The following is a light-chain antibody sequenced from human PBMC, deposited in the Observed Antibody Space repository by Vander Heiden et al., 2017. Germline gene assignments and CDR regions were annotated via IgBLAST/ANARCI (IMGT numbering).Light chain of an antibody. CDR2: DNN. Sequence: QSVLTQPPSVSAAPGQKVTISCSGSSSNIGNKYVAWYQQLPGTDPRLLIYDNNKRPSGIPDRFSGSKSGTSATLGITGLQTGDEADYYCGTWDSSLSAVVFGGGTKLTVL. J-gene: IGLJ2*01. CDR1: SSNIGNKY. V-gene: IGLV1-51*01. CDR3: GTWDSSLSAVV.